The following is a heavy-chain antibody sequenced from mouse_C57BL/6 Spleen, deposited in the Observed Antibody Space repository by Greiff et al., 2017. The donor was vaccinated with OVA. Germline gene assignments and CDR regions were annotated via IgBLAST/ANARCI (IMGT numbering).Heavy chain of an antibody. CDR1: GYSITSGYY. Sequence: EVQLQQSGPGLVKPSQSLSLTCSVTGYSITSGYYWNWIRQFPGNKLEWMGYISYDGSNNYNPSLKNRISITRDTSKNQFFLKLNSVTTEDTATYYCARERGEGFAYWGQGTLVTVSA. CDR3: ARERGEGFAY. CDR2: ISYDGSN. V-gene: IGHV3-6*01. J-gene: IGHJ3*01.